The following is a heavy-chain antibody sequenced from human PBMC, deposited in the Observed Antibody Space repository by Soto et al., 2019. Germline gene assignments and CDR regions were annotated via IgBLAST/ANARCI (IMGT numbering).Heavy chain of an antibody. CDR3: AREELSYDILTGYYFDY. Sequence: ASVKVSCKASGYTFTSYGISWVRQAPRQGLEWMGWISAYNGNTNYAQKLQGRVTMTTDTSTSTAYMELRSLRSDDTAVYYCAREELSYDILTGYYFDYWGQGTLVTVSS. V-gene: IGHV1-18*01. CDR1: GYTFTSYG. CDR2: ISAYNGNT. D-gene: IGHD3-9*01. J-gene: IGHJ4*02.